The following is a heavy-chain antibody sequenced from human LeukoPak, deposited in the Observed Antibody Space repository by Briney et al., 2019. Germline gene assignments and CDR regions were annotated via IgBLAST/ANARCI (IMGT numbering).Heavy chain of an antibody. CDR1: GFTFSSYG. Sequence: GGSLRLSCAASGFTFSSYGMHWVRQAPGKGLEWVAVISYDGSNKYYADSVKGRFTISRDNSKNTLYLQMNSLRAEDTAVYYCAGSEEQLAGGMDVWGQGTTVTVSS. CDR2: ISYDGSNK. J-gene: IGHJ6*02. V-gene: IGHV3-30*03. CDR3: AGSEEQLAGGMDV. D-gene: IGHD6-6*01.